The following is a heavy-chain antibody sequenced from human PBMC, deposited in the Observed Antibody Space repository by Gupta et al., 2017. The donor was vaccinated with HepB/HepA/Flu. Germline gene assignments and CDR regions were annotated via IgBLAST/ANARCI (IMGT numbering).Heavy chain of an antibody. J-gene: IGHJ1*01. CDR3: AKGVPGIAAAGTGYFQH. D-gene: IGHD6-13*01. Sequence: QVHLVESGGGVVQPGRSLRLACAASGFTFSSYGVHWVRQAPGKGLEWVAVISDDGTIKYYADSVKGRFTISRDNAKNTLYLQVVSLRAEDTAVYYCAKGVPGIAAAGTGYFQHWGQGTLVTVSS. CDR1: GFTFSSYG. CDR2: ISDDGTIK. V-gene: IGHV3-30*18.